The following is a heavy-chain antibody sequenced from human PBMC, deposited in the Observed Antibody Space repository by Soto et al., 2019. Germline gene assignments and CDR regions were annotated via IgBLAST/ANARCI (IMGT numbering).Heavy chain of an antibody. Sequence: PGGSLRLSCAASGFTFSNAWMSWVRQAPGKGLEWVGRIKSKTDGGTTDYAAPVKGRFTISRDDSKNTLYLQMNSLKTEDTAVYYCTTDEIAVAIIDYWGQGTLVTVSS. D-gene: IGHD6-19*01. V-gene: IGHV3-15*01. CDR2: IKSKTDGGTT. CDR1: GFTFSNAW. J-gene: IGHJ4*02. CDR3: TTDEIAVAIIDY.